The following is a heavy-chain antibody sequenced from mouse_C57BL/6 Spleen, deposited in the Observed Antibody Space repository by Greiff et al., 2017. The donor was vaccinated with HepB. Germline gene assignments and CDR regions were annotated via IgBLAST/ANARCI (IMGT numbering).Heavy chain of an antibody. CDR2: IYPGDGDT. Sequence: VQGVESGAELVKPGASVKISCKASGYAFSSYWMNWVKQRPGKGLEWIGQIYPGDGDTNYNGKFKGKATLTADKSSSTAYMQLSSLTSEDSAVYFCARERAAQALDYWGQGTTLTVSS. J-gene: IGHJ2*01. CDR1: GYAFSSYW. CDR3: ARERAAQALDY. V-gene: IGHV1-80*01. D-gene: IGHD3-2*02.